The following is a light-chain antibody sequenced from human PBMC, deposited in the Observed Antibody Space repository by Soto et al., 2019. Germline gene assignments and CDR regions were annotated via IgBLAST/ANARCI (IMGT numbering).Light chain of an antibody. CDR1: RGISSY. Sequence: AIQLTQSPSSLSASVGDRVTITCQASRGISSYLAWYQQKPGKAPKLLVYSASSLQSGVPSRFSGSGSGPDFTLTISSLQPDDSATYFCQQLNSYPQTFGQGTQLEIK. V-gene: IGKV1-13*02. CDR3: QQLNSYPQT. CDR2: SAS. J-gene: IGKJ5*01.